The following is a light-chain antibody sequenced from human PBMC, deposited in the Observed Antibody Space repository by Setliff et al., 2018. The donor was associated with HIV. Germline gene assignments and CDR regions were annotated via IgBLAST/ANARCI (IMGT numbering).Light chain of an antibody. V-gene: IGLV3-25*03. CDR3: QSADTSGSYSVV. J-gene: IGLJ2*01. CDR1: ALPKQY. Sequence: SYELTQPPSMSVSPGQTARITCSGDALPKQYAYWYQQKPGQAPVLVVYKDTERPSGIPERFSGSTSGTTVTLTVSGVQAEDEADYYCQSADTSGSYSVVFGGGTQLTVL. CDR2: KDT.